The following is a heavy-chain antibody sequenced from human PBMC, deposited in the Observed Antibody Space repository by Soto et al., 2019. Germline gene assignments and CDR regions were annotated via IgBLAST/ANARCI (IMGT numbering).Heavy chain of an antibody. CDR1: GYTFTNFG. CDR3: ARARMFSGAHHDS. CDR2: ITPYNGNA. V-gene: IGHV1-18*04. J-gene: IGHJ4*02. D-gene: IGHD1-26*01. Sequence: QVHLVQSGAVVANPGASVKVSCKASGYTFTNFGINWVRQAPGQGLEWMGWITPYNGNANYPQKHQDRLTITTDTSTNTAYLELRSLRSDDTAVYFCARARMFSGAHHDSWGQGTRVTVSS.